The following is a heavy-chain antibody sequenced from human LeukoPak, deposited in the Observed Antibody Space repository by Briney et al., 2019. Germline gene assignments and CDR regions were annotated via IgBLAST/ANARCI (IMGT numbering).Heavy chain of an antibody. J-gene: IGHJ3*02. CDR3: ARDPGDYYDSSGYYFRDAFDI. CDR2: ISSSGSTI. CDR1: GFTFSDYY. D-gene: IGHD3-22*01. V-gene: IGHV3-11*04. Sequence: GGSLRLSCVASGFTFSDYYMSWIRQAPGKGLEWVSYISSSGSTIYYADSVKGRFTISRDNAKNSLYLQMNSLRAEDTAVYYCARDPGDYYDSSGYYFRDAFDIWGQGTMVTVSS.